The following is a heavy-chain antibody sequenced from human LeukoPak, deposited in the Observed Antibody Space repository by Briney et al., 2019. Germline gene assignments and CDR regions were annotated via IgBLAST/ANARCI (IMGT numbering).Heavy chain of an antibody. CDR1: GGSISSGAYY. D-gene: IGHD3-3*01. J-gene: IGHJ5*02. CDR2: IYYSGST. CDR3: ARGRVNWFDP. V-gene: IGHV4-31*03. Sequence: PSQTLSLTCTVSGGSISSGAYYWSWIRQHLGKGLEWIGYIYYSGSTYYSPSLKSRVTISVDTSKNQFSLKLSSVTAADTAVYYCARGRVNWFDPWGQGTLVTVSS.